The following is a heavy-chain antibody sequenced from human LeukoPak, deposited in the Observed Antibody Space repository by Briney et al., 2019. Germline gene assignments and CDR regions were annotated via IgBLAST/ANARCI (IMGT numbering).Heavy chain of an antibody. CDR1: GGSFSGYY. D-gene: IGHD3-16*01. CDR3: ARDAQFYAPNYFDY. J-gene: IGHJ4*02. CDR2: INHSGST. Sequence: PSETLSLTCAVYGGSFSGYYWSWIRQPPGKGLEWIGEINHSGSTNYNPSLKSRVTISVDTSKNQFSLKLSSVTAADTAVYYCARDAQFYAPNYFDYWGQGTLVTVSS. V-gene: IGHV4-34*01.